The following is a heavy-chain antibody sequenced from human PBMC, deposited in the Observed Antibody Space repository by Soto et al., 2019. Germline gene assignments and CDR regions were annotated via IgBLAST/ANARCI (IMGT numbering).Heavy chain of an antibody. V-gene: IGHV1-18*04. D-gene: IGHD3-10*01. CDR1: GYTFTSYG. J-gene: IGHJ6*02. CDR3: AREYYYGSGSYYPDYYGMDV. Sequence: GASVKVSCKASGYTFTSYGISWVRQAPGQGLEWMGWISAYNGNTNYAQKLQGRVTMTTDTSTSTAYMELRSLRSDDTAVYYCAREYYYGSGSYYPDYYGMDVWGQGTTVTV. CDR2: ISAYNGNT.